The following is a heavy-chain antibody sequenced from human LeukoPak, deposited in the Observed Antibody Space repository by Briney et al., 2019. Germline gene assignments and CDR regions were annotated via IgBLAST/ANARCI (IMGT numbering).Heavy chain of an antibody. CDR2: INHSGNT. J-gene: IGHJ4*02. V-gene: IGHV4-34*01. D-gene: IGHD6-6*01. CDR1: GGSFSDYY. CDR3: AGSGGAARRFDY. Sequence: PSETLSLTCAVYGGSFSDYYWSWIRQPPGKGLEWVGEINHSGNTNYNTSLKRRVTISVDTSKNQFSLKLSSVTAADTAVYYCAGSGGAARRFDYWGQGTLVTVSS.